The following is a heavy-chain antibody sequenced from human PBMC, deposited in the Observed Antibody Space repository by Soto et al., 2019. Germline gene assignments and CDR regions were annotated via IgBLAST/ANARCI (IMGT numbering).Heavy chain of an antibody. CDR3: ALPRGGAFELLHASNI. D-gene: IGHD1-26*01. Sequence: QVQLVQSGAEVKKPGSSVKVSCKASGGTFSTYSVSWVRQAPGQGLEWMGGIIPMFGSTKYAQTFQDGVTVTLQPSASTVSMESSSLRSNDPAVSYGALPRGGAFELLHASNIRGQRTKVTVSP. J-gene: IGHJ3*01. CDR1: GGTFSTYS. CDR2: IIPMFGST. V-gene: IGHV1-69*01.